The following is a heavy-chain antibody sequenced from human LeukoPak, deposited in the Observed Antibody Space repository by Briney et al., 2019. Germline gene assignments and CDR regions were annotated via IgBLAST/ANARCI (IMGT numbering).Heavy chain of an antibody. J-gene: IGHJ2*01. V-gene: IGHV1-46*01. CDR3: ARDPGTMIVDWYFDL. D-gene: IGHD3-22*01. CDR1: GYTFTSNY. Sequence: ASVKVSCKAFGYTFTSNYMHWVRQAPGQGPEWMGVISPSGGSTTYAQKFQGRVTLTRDMSTSTAYMELSRLRSDDTAVYYCARDPGTMIVDWYFDLWGRGTLVTVSS. CDR2: ISPSGGST.